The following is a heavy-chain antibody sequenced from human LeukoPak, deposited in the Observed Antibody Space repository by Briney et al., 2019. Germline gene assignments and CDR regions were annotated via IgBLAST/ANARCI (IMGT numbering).Heavy chain of an antibody. CDR2: IKQDGSET. D-gene: IGHD3-3*01. J-gene: IGHJ4*02. CDR1: GFTFGTYW. Sequence: GGSLRLSCAASGFTFGTYWMSWVRQAPGKGLEWVANIKQDGSETYYVDSVKGRFTISRDNAKNSLCLQMNSLRAEDTAVYYCARKVERPSRYSPIDFWGQGTLVTVSS. CDR3: ARKVERPSRYSPIDF. V-gene: IGHV3-7*01.